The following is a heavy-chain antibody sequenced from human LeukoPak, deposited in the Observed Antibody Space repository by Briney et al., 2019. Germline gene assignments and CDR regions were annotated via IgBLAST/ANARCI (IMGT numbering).Heavy chain of an antibody. V-gene: IGHV4-59*01. CDR3: ARGGASRPYCSGGSCYHDAFDI. Sequence: SETLSLTCTVSGGSMTSYYWSWIRQPPGKGLEWIGYIHYSGSTNYNPSLKSRVTMSVDTSKNQFSLKVNSVTAADTAVYYCARGGASRPYCSGGSCYHDAFDIWGQGTMVTVSS. J-gene: IGHJ3*02. CDR1: GGSMTSYY. CDR2: IHYSGST. D-gene: IGHD2-15*01.